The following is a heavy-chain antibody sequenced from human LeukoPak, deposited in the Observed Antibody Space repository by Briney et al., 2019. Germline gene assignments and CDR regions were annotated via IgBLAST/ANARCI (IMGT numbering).Heavy chain of an antibody. CDR3: ARGPWRYPGPFDP. V-gene: IGHV4-61*05. CDR1: GGSISSNSYH. J-gene: IGHJ5*02. CDR2: IYYSGST. Sequence: PSETLSLTCTVSGGSISSNSYHWVWIRQPPGKGLEWIGYIYYSGSTNYDPSLKSRVTISVDTSKNQFSLKLGSVTAADTAVYYCARGPWRYPGPFDPWGQGTLVTVSS. D-gene: IGHD3-9*01.